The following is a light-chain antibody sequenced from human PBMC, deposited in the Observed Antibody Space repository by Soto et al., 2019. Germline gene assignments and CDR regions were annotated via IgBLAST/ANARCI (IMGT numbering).Light chain of an antibody. Sequence: DIQMTQSPSAMSASVGDRVTITCRASQGISNYLAWFQQKPGKVPKRLIYAASSMQSGVPSRFRGSRSGTEFNLTITSLQPEDFATYDYLQHNSYPLTFGGGTKVEIQ. J-gene: IGKJ4*01. CDR3: LQHNSYPLT. CDR1: QGISNY. CDR2: AAS. V-gene: IGKV1-17*03.